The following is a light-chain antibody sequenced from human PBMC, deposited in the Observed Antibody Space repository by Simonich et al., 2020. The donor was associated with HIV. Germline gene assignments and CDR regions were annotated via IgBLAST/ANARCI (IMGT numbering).Light chain of an antibody. V-gene: IGKV3-11*01. Sequence: EIVLTQSPATLSLSPGKKATLSCRASQSVSSYLAWYQQKPGQAPRLLIYDASNRATGIPAKFSSSGSGTDFTLTISSLEPEDFAVYYCQQRSNWPRTFGQGTKVEIK. CDR2: DAS. J-gene: IGKJ1*01. CDR3: QQRSNWPRT. CDR1: QSVSSY.